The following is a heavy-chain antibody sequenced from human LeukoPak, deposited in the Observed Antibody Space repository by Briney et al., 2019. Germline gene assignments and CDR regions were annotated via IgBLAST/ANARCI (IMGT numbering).Heavy chain of an antibody. J-gene: IGHJ4*02. Sequence: ASVKVSCTASGYTFTSYGISWVRQAPGQGLEWMGWISAYNGNTNYAQKLQGRVTMTTDTSTSTAYMELRGLRSDDTAVYYCARENSIAVAGPFDYWGQGTLVTVSS. V-gene: IGHV1-18*01. CDR2: ISAYNGNT. D-gene: IGHD6-19*01. CDR1: GYTFTSYG. CDR3: ARENSIAVAGPFDY.